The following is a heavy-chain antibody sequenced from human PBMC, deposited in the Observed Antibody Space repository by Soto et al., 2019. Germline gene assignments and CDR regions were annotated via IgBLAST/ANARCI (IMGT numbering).Heavy chain of an antibody. D-gene: IGHD3-16*01. CDR3: AKDLWPYLPAGGEFDS. V-gene: IGHV3-23*01. Sequence: PGGSLRLSCAASGFTFSSYAMSWVRQAPGKGLEWVSVISGSGGTTYYADSVKGRFTISRDNSRTTLYLQMNSLRAEDTAVYYCAKDLWPYLPAGGEFDSWGQGPLVTVSS. CDR1: GFTFSSYA. J-gene: IGHJ4*02. CDR2: ISGSGGTT.